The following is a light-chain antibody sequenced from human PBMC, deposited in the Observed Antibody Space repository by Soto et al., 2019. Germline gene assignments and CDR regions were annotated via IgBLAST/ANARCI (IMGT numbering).Light chain of an antibody. CDR3: CSSAGSRILSWV. Sequence: QSALTQPASVSGSPGQSITISCTGTSSDVGGYNYVSWYQQHPGKAPKLMIYEVNNRPSGISKRLSGSKSGNTASLTISGLQAEDEADYYCCSSAGSRILSWVFGGGTKLTVL. CDR2: EVN. J-gene: IGLJ3*02. CDR1: SSDVGGYNY. V-gene: IGLV2-23*02.